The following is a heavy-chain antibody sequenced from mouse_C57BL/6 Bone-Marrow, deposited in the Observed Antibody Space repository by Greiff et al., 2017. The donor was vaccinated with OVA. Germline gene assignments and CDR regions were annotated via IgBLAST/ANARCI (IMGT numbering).Heavy chain of an antibody. CDR2: IYPRSGNT. CDR1: GYTFTSYG. CDR3: ARGSSYLYAMDY. Sequence: QVQLKQSGAELARPGASVKLSCKASGYTFTSYGISWVKQRTGQGLEWIGEIYPRSGNTYYNEKFKGKATLTADKSSSTAYMELRSLTSEDSAVYFCARGSSYLYAMDYWGQGTSVTVSS. D-gene: IGHD1-1*01. V-gene: IGHV1-81*01. J-gene: IGHJ4*01.